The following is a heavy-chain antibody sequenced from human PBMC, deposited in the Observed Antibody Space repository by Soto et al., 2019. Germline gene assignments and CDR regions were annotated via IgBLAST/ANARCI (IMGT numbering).Heavy chain of an antibody. V-gene: IGHV4-59*01. CDR3: ARDLAAAGTPLFDF. CDR2: IYYSGNT. J-gene: IGHJ4*02. D-gene: IGHD6-13*01. Sequence: SETLSLTCTVSGGSISSYFWIWIRQPPGKGLEWIGYIYYSGNTNYNPSLKSRVTISVDTSEKQLSLKLSSVTAADTAVYYCARDLAAAGTPLFDFWGQGTLVTVSS. CDR1: GGSISSYF.